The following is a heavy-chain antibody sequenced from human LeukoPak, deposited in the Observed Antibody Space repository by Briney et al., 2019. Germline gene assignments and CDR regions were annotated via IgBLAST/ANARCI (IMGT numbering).Heavy chain of an antibody. Sequence: PSETLSLTCTVSGGSIRSSYYYWGWIRQPPGKGLEWIGSIYDSGSTYYNPSLKSRVTISVDTSKNQFSLKLSSVTAADTAVYYCARGYDYVWGSYRFNWFDPWGQGTLVTVSS. J-gene: IGHJ5*02. D-gene: IGHD3-16*02. CDR2: IYDSGST. CDR1: GGSIRSSYYY. V-gene: IGHV4-39*07. CDR3: ARGYDYVWGSYRFNWFDP.